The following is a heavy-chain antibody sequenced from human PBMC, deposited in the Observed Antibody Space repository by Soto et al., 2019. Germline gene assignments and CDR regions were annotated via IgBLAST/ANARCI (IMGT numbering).Heavy chain of an antibody. J-gene: IGHJ6*02. Sequence: SETLSLTCTVSGGPINTFYWSWIRQPPWKWLEWIGEINHSGSTNYNPSLKSRVTISVDTSKNQFSLKLSSVTAADTAVYYCASLRYSSGWYQYYYGMDVWGQGTTVTVSS. V-gene: IGHV4-34*01. CDR3: ASLRYSSGWYQYYYGMDV. D-gene: IGHD6-19*01. CDR1: GGPINTFY. CDR2: INHSGST.